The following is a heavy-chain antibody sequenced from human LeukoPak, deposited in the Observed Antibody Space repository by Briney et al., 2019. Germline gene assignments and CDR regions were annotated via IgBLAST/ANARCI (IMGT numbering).Heavy chain of an antibody. CDR3: AKDEATSGGGLAS. V-gene: IGHV3-53*01. CDR1: GFRVSGTH. D-gene: IGHD3-16*01. CDR2: MYTGGTT. J-gene: IGHJ4*02. Sequence: PGGSLRLSCAASGFRVSGTHMSWVRQAPGKGLEWVSAMYTGGTTYYADSVQGRFTIYRDNSKNTLYLQMNSLRAEDTAVYYCAKDEATSGGGLASWGQGTLVSVSS.